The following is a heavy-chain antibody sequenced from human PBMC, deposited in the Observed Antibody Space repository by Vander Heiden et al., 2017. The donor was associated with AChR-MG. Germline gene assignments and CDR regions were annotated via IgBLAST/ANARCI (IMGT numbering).Heavy chain of an antibody. CDR3: AKDYYYDSSGYYFVY. V-gene: IGHV3-23*01. J-gene: IGHJ4*02. CDR2: ISGSGGST. CDR1: GFPFSSYA. D-gene: IGHD3-22*01. Sequence: EVQLLESGGGLVQPGGSLRLSCAASGFPFSSYAMSWVRQAPGKGLEWVSAISGSGGSTYYADSVKGRFTISRDNSKNTLYLQMNSLSAEDTAVYYCAKDYYYDSSGYYFVYWGQGTLVTVSS.